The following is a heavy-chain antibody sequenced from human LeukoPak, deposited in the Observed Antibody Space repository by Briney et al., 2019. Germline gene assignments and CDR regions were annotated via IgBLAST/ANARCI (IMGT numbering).Heavy chain of an antibody. J-gene: IGHJ3*02. CDR3: ARGHIVVVTAIEDAFDI. D-gene: IGHD2-21*02. CDR2: INHSGST. V-gene: IGHV4-34*01. CDR1: GGPFSGYY. Sequence: SDTLSLTCAVYGGPFSGYYWSWLRQPPGKGLEWIGEINHSGSTNYNPSLKSRVTISVDTSKHQFSLRLSSVTAADTAVYYCARGHIVVVTAIEDAFDIWGQETMVTVSS.